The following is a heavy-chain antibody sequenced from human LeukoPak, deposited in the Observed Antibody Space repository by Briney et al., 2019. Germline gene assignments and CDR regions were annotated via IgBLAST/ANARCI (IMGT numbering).Heavy chain of an antibody. CDR3: ARGGWDPTNWFDP. Sequence: SVKVSCKASGGTFSSYAISWVRQAPGQGLEWMGGIIPIFGTANYAQKFQGRVTITADKSTSTAYMELSSLRSEDTAVYYCARGGWDPTNWFDPWGQGTLVTVSS. V-gene: IGHV1-69*06. CDR1: GGTFSSYA. D-gene: IGHD1-26*01. J-gene: IGHJ5*02. CDR2: IIPIFGTA.